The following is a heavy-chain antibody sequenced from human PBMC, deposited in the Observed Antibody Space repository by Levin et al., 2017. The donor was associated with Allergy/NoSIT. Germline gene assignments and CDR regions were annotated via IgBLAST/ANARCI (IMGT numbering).Heavy chain of an antibody. J-gene: IGHJ4*02. CDR1: GFIFNHYA. CDR3: ARHLPRSNYSDNSQRY. Sequence: GESLKISCADSGFIFNHYAKSWVRQAPGKGLEWVSGITGSGGNKYYAESVKGRFTISRDNSKSILYLQMNSLRAEDTAVYYCARHLPRSNYSDNSQRYWGQGTLVTVSS. V-gene: IGHV3-23*01. CDR2: ITGSGGNK. D-gene: IGHD3-22*01.